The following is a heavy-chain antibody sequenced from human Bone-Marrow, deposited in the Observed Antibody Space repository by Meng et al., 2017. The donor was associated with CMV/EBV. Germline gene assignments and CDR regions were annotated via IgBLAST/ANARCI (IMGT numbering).Heavy chain of an antibody. CDR2: LSGSGDKT. D-gene: IGHD2-2*01. V-gene: IGHV3-23*01. Sequence: GGSLRLSCAASGFSFSTYAMSWVRQAPGKGLEWVSALSGSGDKTYYADPVKGRFTISRDNSKNTLYLQMNSLRVEDTALYYCARIVVVPAATAGYIYYNGMDVWGQGTTVTVSS. J-gene: IGHJ6*02. CDR3: ARIVVVPAATAGYIYYNGMDV. CDR1: GFSFSTYA.